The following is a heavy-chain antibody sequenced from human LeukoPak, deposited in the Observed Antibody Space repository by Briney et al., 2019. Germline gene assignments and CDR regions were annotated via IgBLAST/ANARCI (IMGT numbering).Heavy chain of an antibody. CDR2: ISSSSSTI. Sequence: GSLRLSCAASGFTFSSYSMNWVRQAPGKGLEWVSYISSSSSTIYYADSVKGRFTISRDNAKNSLYLQMNSLRAEDTAVYYCARARYSNYNYHYYYMDVWGKGTTVTVSS. CDR3: ARARYSNYNYHYYYMDV. CDR1: GFTFSSYS. D-gene: IGHD4-11*01. J-gene: IGHJ6*03. V-gene: IGHV3-48*01.